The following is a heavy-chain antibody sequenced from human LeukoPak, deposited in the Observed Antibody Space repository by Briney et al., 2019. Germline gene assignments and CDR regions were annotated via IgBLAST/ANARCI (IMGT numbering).Heavy chain of an antibody. J-gene: IGHJ4*02. D-gene: IGHD5-18*01. V-gene: IGHV5-51*01. CDR3: ARRRGPRSGYSYGFDY. Sequence: GESLQISCKGSGYSFTSYWIGWVRQMPGKGLEWMGIIYPGDSDTRYSPSFQGQVTISADKSISTAYLQWSSLKASDTAMYYCARRRGPRSGYSYGFDYWGQGTLVTVSS. CDR1: GYSFTSYW. CDR2: IYPGDSDT.